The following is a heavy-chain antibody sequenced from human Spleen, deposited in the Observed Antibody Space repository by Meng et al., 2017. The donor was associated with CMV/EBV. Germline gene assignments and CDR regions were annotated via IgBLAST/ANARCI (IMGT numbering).Heavy chain of an antibody. J-gene: IGHJ5*02. V-gene: IGHV4-39*01. Sequence: ISRGSYYWGWIRQPPGKGLEWIGSIYYNGDTYYNPSLKSRVTISVDTSKNQFSLKLTSVTAADTSLYYCARQSAYCSGTSCYSWIDPWGQGTLVTVSS. D-gene: IGHD2-2*02. CDR1: ISRGSYY. CDR3: ARQSAYCSGTSCYSWIDP. CDR2: IYYNGDT.